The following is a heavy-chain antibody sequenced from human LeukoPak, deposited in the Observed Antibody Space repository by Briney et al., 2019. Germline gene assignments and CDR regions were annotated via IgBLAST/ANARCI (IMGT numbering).Heavy chain of an antibody. CDR1: GGSFSGYY. CDR3: ASRMPGYYMDV. Sequence: SETLSLTCAVYGGSFSGYYWSWIRQPPGKGLEWIGEINHSGSANYNPSLKSRVTISVDTSKNQFSLKLSSVTAADTAVYYCASRMPGYYMDVWGKGTTVTVSS. J-gene: IGHJ6*03. V-gene: IGHV4-34*01. CDR2: INHSGSA. D-gene: IGHD2-2*01.